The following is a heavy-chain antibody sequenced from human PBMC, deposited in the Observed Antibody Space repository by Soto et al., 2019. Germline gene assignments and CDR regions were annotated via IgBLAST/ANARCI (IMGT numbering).Heavy chain of an antibody. V-gene: IGHV3-74*01. Sequence: GGSLRLSCAASGFTFSSYWMHWVRQAPGKGLVWVSRINSDGSSTSYADSVKGRFTISRDNSKNTLYLQMNSLRAEDTALYYCAIDDQRVVAAWLFAPWGQGSLVPVSS. J-gene: IGHJ5*02. CDR3: AIDDQRVVAAWLFAP. D-gene: IGHD2-15*01. CDR2: INSDGSST. CDR1: GFTFSSYW.